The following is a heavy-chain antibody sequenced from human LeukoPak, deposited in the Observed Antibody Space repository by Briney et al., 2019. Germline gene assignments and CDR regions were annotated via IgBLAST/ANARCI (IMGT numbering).Heavy chain of an antibody. Sequence: PGGSLRLSCAASGFTFSSYSMNWVRQAPGKGLEWVSSIISSSSTFIYYADSVKGRFTISRDNSKNTLYLQMNSLRVEDTAVYYCAKAHDSSGYYYRRVSDYWGQGTLVTVSS. J-gene: IGHJ4*02. CDR3: AKAHDSSGYYYRRVSDY. D-gene: IGHD3-22*01. CDR2: IISSSSTFI. CDR1: GFTFSSYS. V-gene: IGHV3-21*01.